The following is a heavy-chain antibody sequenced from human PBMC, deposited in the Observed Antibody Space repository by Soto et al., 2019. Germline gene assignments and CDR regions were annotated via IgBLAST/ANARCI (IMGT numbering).Heavy chain of an antibody. D-gene: IGHD6-13*01. CDR1: GGTFSSYA. Sequence: QVQLVQSGAEVKKPGSSVKVSCKASGGTFSSYAISWVRQAPGQGLEWMGGIIPIFGTANYAQKFQVRVTITADESTSTAYMGLSSLRSEDTAVYYCARDLPADDGGIYNWFDPWGQGTLVTVS. V-gene: IGHV1-69*01. CDR3: ARDLPADDGGIYNWFDP. CDR2: IIPIFGTA. J-gene: IGHJ5*02.